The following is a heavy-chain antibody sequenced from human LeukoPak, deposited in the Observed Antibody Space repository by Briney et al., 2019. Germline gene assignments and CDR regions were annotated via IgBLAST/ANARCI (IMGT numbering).Heavy chain of an antibody. D-gene: IGHD3-10*01. CDR1: GGSFSGYY. V-gene: IGHV4-34*01. CDR2: INHSGST. J-gene: IGHJ6*04. CDR3: ARGSWFGRGMDV. Sequence: SETLSLTCAVYGGSFSGYYWSWIRQPPGKGLVWIGEINHSGSTNYNPSLKSRVTISVDTSKNQFSLKLSSVTAADTAVYYCARGSWFGRGMDVWGKGTTVTVSS.